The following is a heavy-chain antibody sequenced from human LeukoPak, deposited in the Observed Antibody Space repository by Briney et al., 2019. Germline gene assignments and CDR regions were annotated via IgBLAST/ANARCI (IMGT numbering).Heavy chain of an antibody. D-gene: IGHD3-3*01. Sequence: GGSPRLSCAASGFTLSSYSMNWVRQAPGKGLEWISYIDSDTYGNTIYYPHTVKGRFTISRDNSKSTTYLQMNSLRAEDTAVFYCAKDLYLRDFWSGYFDYWGQGIPVTVSS. CDR1: GFTLSSYS. CDR3: AKDLYLRDFWSGYFDY. J-gene: IGHJ4*02. V-gene: IGHV3-48*01. CDR2: IDSDTYGNTI.